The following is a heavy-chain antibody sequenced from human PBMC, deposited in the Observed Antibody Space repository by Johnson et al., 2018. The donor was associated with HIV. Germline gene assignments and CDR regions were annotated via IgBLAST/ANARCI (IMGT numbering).Heavy chain of an antibody. CDR2: ISSSGSTM. V-gene: IGHV3-11*01. CDR1: GFTVSSNY. CDR3: TTVSPSAITMVRGVIITPHAFDI. Sequence: QVQLVESGGGLIQPGGSLRLSCAASGFTVSSNYMTWVRQAPGKGLEWVSYISSSGSTMYYADSVKGRSTISRDNAKNSLYLQMNSLRAEDTAVYYCTTVSPSAITMVRGVIITPHAFDIWGQGTMVTVSS. D-gene: IGHD3-10*01. J-gene: IGHJ3*02.